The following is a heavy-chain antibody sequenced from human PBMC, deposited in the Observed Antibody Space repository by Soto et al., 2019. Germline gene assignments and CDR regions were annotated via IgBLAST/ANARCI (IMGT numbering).Heavy chain of an antibody. CDR1: GFTFSSYA. CDR2: ISGSGGST. J-gene: IGHJ4*02. D-gene: IGHD2-21*02. Sequence: GGSLRLSCAASGFTFSSYAMSWVRQAPGKGLEWVSAISGSGGSTYYADSVKGRFTISRDNSKNTLYLQMNSLRAEDTAVYYCAKALAYCRGDCYSPVGYWGQGTLVTVSS. CDR3: AKALAYCRGDCYSPVGY. V-gene: IGHV3-23*01.